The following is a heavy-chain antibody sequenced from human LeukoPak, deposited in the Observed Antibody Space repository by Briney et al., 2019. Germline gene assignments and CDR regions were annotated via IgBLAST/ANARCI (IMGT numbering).Heavy chain of an antibody. V-gene: IGHV1-2*02. D-gene: IGHD7-27*01. Sequence: ASVKVSCKASGYTFSDYYMHWVRQAPGQGLEWMGWINPNSGGTNSAQKFQGRVTMTRDTSISTAYMELSSLRFDDTAVYYCARDFKTGESRYYDYWGQGTPVTVSS. CDR2: INPNSGGT. CDR3: ARDFKTGESRYYDY. J-gene: IGHJ4*02. CDR1: GYTFSDYY.